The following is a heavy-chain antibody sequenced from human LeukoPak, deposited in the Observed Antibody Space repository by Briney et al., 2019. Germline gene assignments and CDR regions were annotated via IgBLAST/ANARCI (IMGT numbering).Heavy chain of an antibody. CDR1: GFTFSDYW. V-gene: IGHV3-7*01. D-gene: IGHD3-10*01. CDR3: ATEGTDGRGSFGWFDT. CDR2: IKEDGSVR. J-gene: IGHJ5*02. Sequence: GGSLSLSCVASGFTFSDYWMTWVRQAPGKGLEWVANIKEDGSVRYYVDSLKGRFTISRDNAKNSLYLQLNSLRAEDTAVYYCATEGTDGRGSFGWFDTWGQGTLVTVSS.